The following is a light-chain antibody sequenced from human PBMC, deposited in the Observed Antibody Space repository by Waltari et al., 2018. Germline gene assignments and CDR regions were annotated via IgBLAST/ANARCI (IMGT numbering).Light chain of an antibody. CDR3: ATWDVGLSAWM. V-gene: IGLV1-47*01. CDR2: RDS. CDR1: SSNIGSNL. Sequence: QSVLTQPPSASGTPGQRVTMSCSGNSSNIGSNLVYWYQHLPGTAPKLLIYRDSHRPGGVPDRVAGSRSGNSASLAISGLRSDDEADYYCATWDVGLSAWMFGGGTKLTVL. J-gene: IGLJ3*02.